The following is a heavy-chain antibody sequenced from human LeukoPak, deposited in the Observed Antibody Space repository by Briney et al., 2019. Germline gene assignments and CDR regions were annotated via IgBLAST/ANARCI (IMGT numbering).Heavy chain of an antibody. V-gene: IGHV4-34*01. CDR2: IHPRGTF. CDR1: GGSCDDYY. J-gene: IGHJ4*02. CDR3: ARGRDRSKAGDH. D-gene: IGHD5-24*01. Sequence: SETLSLTCTVYGGSCDDYYCTWIRQPPGKGLEWMGEIHPRGTFYYNSSLRSRATISIDTSKTQFSLRLTSVTAADTAFYYCARGRDRSKAGDHWGQGTLVTVSS.